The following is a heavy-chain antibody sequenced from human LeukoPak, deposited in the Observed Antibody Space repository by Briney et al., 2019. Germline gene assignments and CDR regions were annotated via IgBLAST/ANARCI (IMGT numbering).Heavy chain of an antibody. D-gene: IGHD2-2*01. V-gene: IGHV3-7*04. CDR2: IKQDGSEK. J-gene: IGHJ4*02. Sequence: SGGSLRLSCGTSGFTFSRYWMTWVRQAPGKGLEWVANIKQDGSEKYYVDSVKGRFTIPRDNAKNSLYLQMNSLRVEDTAVYYCAREPSICGSTTCWGQGTLVTVSS. CDR3: AREPSICGSTTC. CDR1: GFTFSRYW.